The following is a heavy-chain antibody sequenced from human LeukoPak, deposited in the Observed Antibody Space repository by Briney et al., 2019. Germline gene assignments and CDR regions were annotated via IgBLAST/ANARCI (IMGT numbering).Heavy chain of an antibody. CDR2: ISGSGGAT. CDR3: AKVRTLVWFGEFAY. D-gene: IGHD3-10*01. CDR1: GFTFGSYA. Sequence: PGGSLRLSCAASGFTFGSYAMSWVRQAPGKGLEWVSAISGSGGATYYADSVKGRFTISRDNSKNTLYLQMNSLRADDTAVYYCAKVRTLVWFGEFAYWGQGTLVTVSS. V-gene: IGHV3-23*01. J-gene: IGHJ4*02.